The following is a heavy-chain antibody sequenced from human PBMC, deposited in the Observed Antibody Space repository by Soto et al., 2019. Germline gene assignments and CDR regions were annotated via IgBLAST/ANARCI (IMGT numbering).Heavy chain of an antibody. Sequence: GGSLRLSCAASGFTFSSYGMHWVRQAPGKGLEWVAVISYDGSNKYYADSVKGRFTISRDNSKNTLYLQMNSLRAEDTAVYYCARTEVTMVRGVIIFGAFDIWGQGTRVTVSS. D-gene: IGHD3-10*01. CDR2: ISYDGSNK. CDR1: GFTFSSYG. J-gene: IGHJ3*02. CDR3: ARTEVTMVRGVIIFGAFDI. V-gene: IGHV3-30*03.